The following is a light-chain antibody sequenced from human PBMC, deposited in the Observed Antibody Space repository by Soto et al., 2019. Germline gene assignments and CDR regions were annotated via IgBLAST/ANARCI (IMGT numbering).Light chain of an antibody. Sequence: DIQLTQSPSFLSASVGDRVTITCRASQGISTYLAWYQQKPGKAPKVLIYGASTLQSGVPSRFSGSGSGTEFTLTISSLQPEDFATYYCQQLNSYPLTFGGGTEVEIK. J-gene: IGKJ4*01. CDR1: QGISTY. V-gene: IGKV1-9*01. CDR3: QQLNSYPLT. CDR2: GAS.